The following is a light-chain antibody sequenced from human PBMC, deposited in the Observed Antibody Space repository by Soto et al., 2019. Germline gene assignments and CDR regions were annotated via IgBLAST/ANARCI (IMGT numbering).Light chain of an antibody. V-gene: IGKV3-15*01. CDR3: QQYNDWPPIT. Sequence: ETVMTQSPATLSVSPGERVSLSCRASQSVSLNLAWYQQKPGQAPRLLIYGASTRATGIPDRFTGSGSGTQFTLSITNLQSEDFALYYCQQYNDWPPITFGQGTRLEIK. J-gene: IGKJ5*01. CDR2: GAS. CDR1: QSVSLN.